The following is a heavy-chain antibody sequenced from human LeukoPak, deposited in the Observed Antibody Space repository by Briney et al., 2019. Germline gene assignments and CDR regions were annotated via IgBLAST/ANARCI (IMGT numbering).Heavy chain of an antibody. D-gene: IGHD6-19*01. Sequence: GGSLRLSCTASGLTFSTYAMNWVRQAPGKGLEWVSAMTGSSTNYADSVKGRFTISRDNSKSTLFLHMNSLRAEDTAVYYCAKGSGSGWRYYFDSWGQGTLVTVSS. V-gene: IGHV3-23*01. J-gene: IGHJ4*02. CDR3: AKGSGSGWRYYFDS. CDR2: MTGSST. CDR1: GLTFSTYA.